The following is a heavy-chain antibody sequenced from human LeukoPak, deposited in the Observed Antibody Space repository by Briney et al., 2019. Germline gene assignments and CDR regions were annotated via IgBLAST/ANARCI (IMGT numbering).Heavy chain of an antibody. CDR1: GLTFSSYG. J-gene: IGHJ3*02. V-gene: IGHV3-30*18. CDR2: ISFDGSYK. Sequence: RSLRLSCAASGLTFSSYGMHWVRQAPGKGLEWVGVISFDGSYKYYADSVKGRFTISRDNSKNTLYLQMNSLRVEDTAVYYCAKGVDTATLHGAFDIWGQGTMVTVSS. D-gene: IGHD5-18*01. CDR3: AKGVDTATLHGAFDI.